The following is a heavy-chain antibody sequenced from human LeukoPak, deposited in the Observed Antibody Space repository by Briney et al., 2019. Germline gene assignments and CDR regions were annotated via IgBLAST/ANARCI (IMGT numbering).Heavy chain of an antibody. CDR3: ARDGNTMGTDY. CDR2: IYSGGST. D-gene: IGHD7-27*01. CDR1: GFTVSSNY. V-gene: IGHV3-66*01. Sequence: GSLRLSCAVSGFTVSSNYMSWVRQAPGKGLEWVSVIYSGGSTYYADSVKGRFTISRDNSKNTLYLQMNSLRAEDTAVYYCARDGNTMGTDYWGQGTLVTVSS. J-gene: IGHJ4*02.